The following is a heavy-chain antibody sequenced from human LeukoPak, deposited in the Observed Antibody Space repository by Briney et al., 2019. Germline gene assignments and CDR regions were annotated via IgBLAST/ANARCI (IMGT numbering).Heavy chain of an antibody. CDR3: AKKGDSSSSEGQYYMDV. CDR1: GFTFSSYV. V-gene: IGHV3-23*01. Sequence: GGSLRLSCAASGFTFSSYVMSWVRQAPGKGLEWVSAIRGSGGSTYYADSVKGRFTISRDDSKNTLYLQMNSLRAEDTAVYYCAKKGDSSSSEGQYYMDVWGKGTTVTVSS. J-gene: IGHJ6*03. CDR2: IRGSGGST. D-gene: IGHD6-6*01.